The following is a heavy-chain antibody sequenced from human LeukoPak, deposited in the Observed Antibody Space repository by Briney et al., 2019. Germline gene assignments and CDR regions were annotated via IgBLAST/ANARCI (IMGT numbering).Heavy chain of an antibody. CDR3: ARNGDYSMDY. CDR1: GGSFSGYY. D-gene: IGHD2-15*01. V-gene: IGHV4-34*01. CDR2: IHHSGTT. J-gene: IGHJ4*02. Sequence: SETLSLTCAVYGGSFSGYYWSWVRQPPGKGLEWIGEIHHSGTTHYNPSLKSRLSISVDKSKNQFSLKLTSMAAADTAVYYCARNGDYSMDYWGQGTLVTVSS.